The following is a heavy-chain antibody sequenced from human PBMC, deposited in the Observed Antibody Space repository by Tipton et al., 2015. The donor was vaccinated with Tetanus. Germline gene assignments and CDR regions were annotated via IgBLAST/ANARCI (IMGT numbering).Heavy chain of an antibody. Sequence: QLVQSGPEVKKPGESLKISCQISGYTFTNNWIGWVRQRPGEGLEWMGSFYPDDFDTRYSPSFQGQVTMSADQSSNTAYLQWSTLKASDSAIYYCARLAWNTRGYLGYYFDFWGQGTLVLVSS. CDR2: FYPDDFDT. CDR3: ARLAWNTRGYLGYYFDF. V-gene: IGHV5-51*01. D-gene: IGHD3-22*01. CDR1: GYTFTNNW. J-gene: IGHJ4*02.